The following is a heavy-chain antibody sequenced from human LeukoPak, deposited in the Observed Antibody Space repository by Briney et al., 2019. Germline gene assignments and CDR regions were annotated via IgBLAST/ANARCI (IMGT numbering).Heavy chain of an antibody. CDR1: GFTFSSYA. CDR2: ISYDGSNK. Sequence: PGGSLRLSCAASGFTFSSYAMHWVRQAPGKGLEWVAVISYDGSNKYYADSVKGRFTISRDNSKNTLYLQMNSLRAEDTAVYYCAREELWLLGFDYWGQGTLVTVSS. CDR3: AREELWLLGFDY. J-gene: IGHJ4*02. D-gene: IGHD5-18*01. V-gene: IGHV3-30*04.